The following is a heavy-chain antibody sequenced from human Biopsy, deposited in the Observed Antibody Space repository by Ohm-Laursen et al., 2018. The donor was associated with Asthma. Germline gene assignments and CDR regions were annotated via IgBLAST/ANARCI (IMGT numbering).Heavy chain of an antibody. D-gene: IGHD3-3*01. J-gene: IGHJ4*02. CDR1: GFTFSSYG. CDR2: ISYDGSNK. CDR3: ASQSSGPDFWSGYYYFDY. Sequence: SLRLSRAASGFTFSSYGMHWVRQAPGKGLEWVAVISYDGSNKYYADSVKGRFTISRDNSKNTLYLQMNSLRAEDTAVYYCASQSSGPDFWSGYYYFDYWGQGPWSPSPQ. V-gene: IGHV3-30*03.